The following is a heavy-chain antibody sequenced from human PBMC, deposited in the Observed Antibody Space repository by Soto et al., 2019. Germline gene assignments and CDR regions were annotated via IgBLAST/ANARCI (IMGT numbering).Heavy chain of an antibody. Sequence: EVQLLESGGGLVQPGGSLRLSCAASGFTFSSYAMTWVRQTPGKGLEWVSGISGSVGSTYYADSVKGRFTISRDNSKNTLSLQRNSLRAEDTAIYYCAKRGRGAVAFDFWGQGTLVTATS. CDR1: GFTFSSYA. CDR2: ISGSVGST. J-gene: IGHJ4*02. D-gene: IGHD6-19*01. V-gene: IGHV3-23*01. CDR3: AKRGRGAVAFDF.